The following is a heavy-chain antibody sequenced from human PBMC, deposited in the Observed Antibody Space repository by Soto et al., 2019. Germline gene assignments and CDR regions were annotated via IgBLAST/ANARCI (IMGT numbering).Heavy chain of an antibody. CDR3: ARDLLRYFDWLPLGVRYGMDV. CDR2: ISYDGSNK. Sequence: PGGSLRLSCAASGFTFSSYAMHWVRQAPGKGLEWVAVISYDGSNKYYADSVKGRFTISRDNSKNTLYLQMNSLRAEDTAVYYCARDLLRYFDWLPLGVRYGMDVWGQGTTVTVSS. J-gene: IGHJ6*02. V-gene: IGHV3-30-3*01. CDR1: GFTFSSYA. D-gene: IGHD3-9*01.